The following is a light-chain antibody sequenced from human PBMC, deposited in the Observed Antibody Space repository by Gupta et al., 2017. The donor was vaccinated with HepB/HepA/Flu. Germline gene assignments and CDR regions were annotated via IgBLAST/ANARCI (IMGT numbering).Light chain of an antibody. J-gene: IGKJ3*01. CDR1: QSVSSNY. CDR2: GAS. V-gene: IGKV3-20*01. CDR3: QQYGRSPLS. Sequence: EIVLTQSPGTLSLSPGDRATLSCRASQSVSSNYLAWYQQRPGQAPRLLIYGASRRSTGIPDRFSGSGSGTYFILTISRLEPEDFVVYYCQQYGRSPLSFGPGTKVDV.